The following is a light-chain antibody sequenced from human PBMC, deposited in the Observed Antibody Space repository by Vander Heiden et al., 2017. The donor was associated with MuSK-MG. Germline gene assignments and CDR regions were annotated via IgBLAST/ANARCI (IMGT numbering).Light chain of an antibody. CDR3: PAWYSSTSYV. CDR2: KKK. Sequence: SYELTQQPSVSVSPGQTASITCSGAKLGDKHADWYKQKPGQSPKVGIYKKKRRASGLPALFSGSTSGTTSTLTIIGPQAVDDADYYCPAWYSSTSYVFGTGTKFTVL. CDR1: KLGDKH. J-gene: IGLJ1*01. V-gene: IGLV3-1*01.